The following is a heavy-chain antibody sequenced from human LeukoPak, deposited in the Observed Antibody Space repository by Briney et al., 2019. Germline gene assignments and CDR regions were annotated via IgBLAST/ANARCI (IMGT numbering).Heavy chain of an antibody. CDR3: ARHRFHDYSAYWAEFDY. J-gene: IGHJ4*02. V-gene: IGHV4-39*01. Sequence: KPSETLSLTCTVSGGSITSSTYCWGWIRQPPGKGLEWIGSICDSGSTYYNPSLKSRVTISVDTSKNQFSLKLRSVTAADTALYYCARHRFHDYSAYWAEFDYWGQGALVTVSS. CDR1: GGSITSSTYC. CDR2: ICDSGST. D-gene: IGHD3-22*01.